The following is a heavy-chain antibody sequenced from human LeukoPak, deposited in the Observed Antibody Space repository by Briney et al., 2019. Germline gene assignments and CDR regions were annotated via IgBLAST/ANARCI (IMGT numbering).Heavy chain of an antibody. CDR1: GFTFNSYA. CDR2: ISGSGGIT. J-gene: IGHJ4*02. Sequence: GGSLRLSCAVSGFTFNSYAMSWVRQAPGKGLEWVSEISGSGGITYYADSVKGRFTISRDISKNTLYLQMNTLRAEDTAVYYCAKGLYGGNFDYWGQGTLVTVSS. CDR3: AKGLYGGNFDY. D-gene: IGHD1-26*01. V-gene: IGHV3-23*01.